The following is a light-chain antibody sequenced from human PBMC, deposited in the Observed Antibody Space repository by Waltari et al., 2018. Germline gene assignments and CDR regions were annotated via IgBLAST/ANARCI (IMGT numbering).Light chain of an antibody. CDR2: KTS. J-gene: IGKJ1*01. CDR1: HSIGNW. CDR3: QQSVSYPRT. Sequence: DVQMTQSPSTLSAPLGDIVTITCRASHSIGNWLAWYQQKPGKALKLLIQKTSDLQNGVPSRFSGSGSGTDFTLTISSLQPDDFATYVCQQSVSYPRTFGQGTKVEV. V-gene: IGKV1-5*03.